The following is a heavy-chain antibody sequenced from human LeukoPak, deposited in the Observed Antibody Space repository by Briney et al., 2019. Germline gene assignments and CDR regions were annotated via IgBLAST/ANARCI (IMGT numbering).Heavy chain of an antibody. CDR1: GFTVSSNY. CDR2: IYSGGST. CDR3: ARRYCSSTSCGYFDY. V-gene: IGHV3-66*02. D-gene: IGHD2-2*01. Sequence: GGSLRLSXAASGFTVSSNYISWVRQAPGKGLEWVSVIYSGGSTYYADSVKGRFTISRDNSKNTLYLQMNSLRAEDTAVYYCARRYCSSTSCGYFDYWGQGALVTVSS. J-gene: IGHJ4*02.